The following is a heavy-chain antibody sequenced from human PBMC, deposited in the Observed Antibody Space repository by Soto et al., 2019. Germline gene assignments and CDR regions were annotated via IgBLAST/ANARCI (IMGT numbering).Heavy chain of an antibody. CDR1: GYTFTSYY. D-gene: IGHD5-18*01. CDR2: INPSGGST. CDR3: ASGSYTAMVTRYCYYYGMDV. V-gene: IGHV1-46*01. Sequence: ASVKVSCKASGYTFTSYYMHWVRQAPGQGLEWMGIINPSGGSTSYAQKFQGRVTMTRDTSTSTVYMELSSLRSEDTAVYYCASGSYTAMVTRYCYYYGMDVWGQGTTVTVSS. J-gene: IGHJ6*02.